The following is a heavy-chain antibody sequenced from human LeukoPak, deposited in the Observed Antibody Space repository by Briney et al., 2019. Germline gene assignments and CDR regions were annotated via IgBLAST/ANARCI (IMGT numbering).Heavy chain of an antibody. J-gene: IGHJ4*02. D-gene: IGHD4-17*01. Sequence: PGGSLRLSCAASGFTFSRYDLSWVRQAPGKGLECVSTIVRTITTTYYADSVKGRFTISRDNSKNTLYLQMNSLRAEDTAVYYCAKDWHDDYGDYVDWGQGTLVTVSS. CDR2: IVRTITTT. V-gene: IGHV3-23*05. CDR1: GFTFSRYD. CDR3: AKDWHDDYGDYVD.